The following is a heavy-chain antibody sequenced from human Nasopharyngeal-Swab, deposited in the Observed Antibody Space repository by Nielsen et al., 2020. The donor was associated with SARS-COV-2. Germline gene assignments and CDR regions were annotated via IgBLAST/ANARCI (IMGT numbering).Heavy chain of an antibody. V-gene: IGHV1-3*01. CDR3: ARSDSPESYFYYYYGMDV. D-gene: IGHD3-22*01. Sequence: ASVKVSCKASGYTFTYYAMHWVRQAPGQRLEWMGWIIPGNGNTKYSQRFQGRVTITRGTSASTAYMELSSLRSEDTAVYYCARSDSPESYFYYYYGMDVWGQGTTVTVSS. CDR2: IIPGNGNT. CDR1: GYTFTYYA. J-gene: IGHJ6*02.